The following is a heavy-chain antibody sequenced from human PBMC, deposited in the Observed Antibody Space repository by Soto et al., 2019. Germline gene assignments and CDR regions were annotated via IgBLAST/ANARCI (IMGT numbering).Heavy chain of an antibody. CDR2: ISYDGSNK. D-gene: IGHD5-12*01. CDR1: GFTFSSYG. J-gene: IGHJ4*02. V-gene: IGHV3-30*18. Sequence: GGSLRLSCAASGFTFSSYGMHWVRQAPGKGLEWVAVISYDGSNKYYADSVKGRFTISRDNSKNTLYLQMNSLRAEDTAVYYCAKPRLTHALRNKWPPGDYWGQGTLVTVSS. CDR3: AKPRLTHALRNKWPPGDY.